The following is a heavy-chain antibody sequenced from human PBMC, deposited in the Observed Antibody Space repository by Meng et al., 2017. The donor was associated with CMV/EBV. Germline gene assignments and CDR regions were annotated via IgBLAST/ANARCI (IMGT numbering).Heavy chain of an antibody. V-gene: IGHV3-21*01. CDR1: GFTFSSYS. CDR3: ARDQDIVVVPAAINFYYYSGMDV. J-gene: IGHJ6*02. D-gene: IGHD2-2*01. Sequence: GESLKISCAASGFTFSSYSMNWVRQAPGKGLEWVSSISSSSRYIYYADSVKGRFTISRDNAKNSLYMQMNSLRAEDTAVYYCARDQDIVVVPAAINFYYYSGMDVWGQGTTVTVSS. CDR2: ISSSSRYI.